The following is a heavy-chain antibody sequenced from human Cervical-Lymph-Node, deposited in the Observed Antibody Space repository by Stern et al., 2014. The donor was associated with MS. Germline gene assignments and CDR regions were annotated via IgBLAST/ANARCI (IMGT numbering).Heavy chain of an antibody. D-gene: IGHD6-13*01. V-gene: IGHV4-4*07. CDR2: AHPSGNP. J-gene: IGHJ4*02. CDR3: ARDGSWSPLDY. CDR1: RGSISTYY. Sequence: QVQLVESGPRQVKTAETLSLTCSVSRGSISTYYWTWIRQPAGKGLEWMWLAHPSGNPGYNPSLKNRVTMSVDPSKNQFSLKLNSVTAADTAMYFCARDGSWSPLDYWGQGILVTVSS.